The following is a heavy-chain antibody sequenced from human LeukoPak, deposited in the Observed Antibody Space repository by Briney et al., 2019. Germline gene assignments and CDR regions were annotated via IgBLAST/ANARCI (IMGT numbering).Heavy chain of an antibody. D-gene: IGHD6-19*01. V-gene: IGHV1-18*01. J-gene: IGHJ5*02. CDR2: ISAYNGNT. Sequence: ASVKVSCKASGYTFTSYSISWVRQAPGQGLEWMGWISAYNGNTNYAQKLQGRVTMTTDTSTSTAYMELRSLRSDDTAVYYCARGRGPNSSGGGSWFDPWGQGTLVTVSS. CDR3: ARGRGPNSSGGGSWFDP. CDR1: GYTFTSYS.